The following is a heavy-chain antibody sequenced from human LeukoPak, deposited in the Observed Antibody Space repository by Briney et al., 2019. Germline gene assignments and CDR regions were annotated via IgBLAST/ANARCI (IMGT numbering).Heavy chain of an antibody. Sequence: GASVKVSCKVSGYSLTELSIQWVRQAPGERLEWMGGFDAEDGKTIYAQKFQGRVTMTEDTSIDTAYMDRSSLRSEDTAMYYCAAAPQTYYYDSGDYYSDYWGQGTLVTVSS. J-gene: IGHJ4*02. CDR3: AAAPQTYYYDSGDYYSDY. CDR1: GYSLTELS. V-gene: IGHV1-24*01. D-gene: IGHD3-22*01. CDR2: FDAEDGKT.